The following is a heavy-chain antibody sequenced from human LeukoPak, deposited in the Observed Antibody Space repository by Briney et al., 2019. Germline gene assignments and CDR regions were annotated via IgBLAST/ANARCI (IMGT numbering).Heavy chain of an antibody. CDR1: GGSISSYY. CDR3: ARMVVGGTDYYYGMDV. J-gene: IGHJ6*02. D-gene: IGHD1-26*01. V-gene: IGHV4-59*01. Sequence: PSETLSLTCTVSGGSISSYYWSWIRQPPGEGLEWIGYIYYSGSTNYNPSLKSRVTISVDTSKNQFSLKLSSVTAADTAVYYCARMVVGGTDYYYGMDVWGQGTTVTVSS. CDR2: IYYSGST.